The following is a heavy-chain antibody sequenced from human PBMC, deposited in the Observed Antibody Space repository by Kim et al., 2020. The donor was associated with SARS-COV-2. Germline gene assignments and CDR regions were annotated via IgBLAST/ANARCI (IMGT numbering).Heavy chain of an antibody. J-gene: IGHJ6*02. CDR2: IKSKTDGGTT. CDR1: GFTFSNAW. CDR3: TTLLREFDWLAVKYYYYGMDV. Sequence: GGSLRLSCAASGFTFSNAWMSWVRQAPGKGLEWVGRIKSKTDGGTTDYAAPVKGGVAISRDDSKNTLYLQMTSLKTEDAAGYYCTTLLREFDWLAVKYYYYGMDVWGQGTTVTVSS. V-gene: IGHV3-15*01. D-gene: IGHD3-9*01.